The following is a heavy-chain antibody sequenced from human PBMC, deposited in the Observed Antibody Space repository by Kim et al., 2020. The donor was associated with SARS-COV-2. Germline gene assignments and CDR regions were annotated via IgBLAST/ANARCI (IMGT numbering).Heavy chain of an antibody. CDR3: ARGQPLRVQGVIWFDP. CDR1: GYTFTSYD. J-gene: IGHJ5*02. V-gene: IGHV1-8*01. D-gene: IGHD3-10*01. CDR2: MNPNSGNT. Sequence: ASVKVSCKASGYTFTSYDINWVRQATGQGLEWMGWMNPNSGNTGYAQKFQGRVTMTRNTSISTAYMELSSLRSEDTAVYYCARGQPLRVQGVIWFDPWGQGTLVTVSS.